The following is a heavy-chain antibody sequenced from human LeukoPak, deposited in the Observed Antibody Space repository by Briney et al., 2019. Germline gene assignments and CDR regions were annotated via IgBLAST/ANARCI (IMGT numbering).Heavy chain of an antibody. Sequence: SETLSLTCAVYGGSFSGYYWSWIRQPPGKGLEWIGEINHSGSTNYNPSLKSRVTISVDTSKNPFSLKLSSVTAADTAVYYCARARIAARPSWFDPWGQGTLVTVSS. D-gene: IGHD6-6*01. CDR1: GGSFSGYY. CDR3: ARARIAARPSWFDP. J-gene: IGHJ5*02. V-gene: IGHV4-34*01. CDR2: INHSGST.